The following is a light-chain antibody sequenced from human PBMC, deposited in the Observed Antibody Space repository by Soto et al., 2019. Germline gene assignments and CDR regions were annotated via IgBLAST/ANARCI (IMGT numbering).Light chain of an antibody. J-gene: IGKJ1*01. CDR2: DAP. CDR3: QQRGNRPPWT. Sequence: EIVMTQSPATLSLSPGERDTLSCRASQSVDKYLVWYQPTPGQAPRLLIYDAPNRATGIPARFSGSGSGTDFTLTISSLEPEDFAVYYGQQRGNRPPWTFCQGTKVDI. CDR1: QSVDKY. V-gene: IGKV3-11*01.